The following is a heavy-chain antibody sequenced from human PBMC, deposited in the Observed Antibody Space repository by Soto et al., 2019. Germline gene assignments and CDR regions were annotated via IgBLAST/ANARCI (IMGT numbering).Heavy chain of an antibody. CDR2: ARNKVSGYTT. J-gene: IGHJ4*02. CDR3: ARLMGTSFDL. CDR1: GFTFSDHY. V-gene: IGHV3-72*01. D-gene: IGHD2-8*01. Sequence: GGSLRLSCAASGFTFSDHYMDWFRQAPGKGLEWVGRARNKVSGYTTAYAASVGGRFAISRDDSKNSLYLQMSSLKADDTAVYFCARLMGTSFDLWGQGTLVTVSS.